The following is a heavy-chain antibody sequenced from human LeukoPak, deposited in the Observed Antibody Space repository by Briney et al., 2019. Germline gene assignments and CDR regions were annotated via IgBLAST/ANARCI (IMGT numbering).Heavy chain of an antibody. D-gene: IGHD4-17*01. CDR3: ARVRDGDYGYIGFDP. CDR1: GGCFSSGGYY. V-gene: IGHV4-31*03. Sequence: SETLSLTCTVSGGCFSSGGYYWSWIRQHPGKGLEWIGYIYYSGRTYYNPSLKSRVTISVDTSKNQFSLKLSSVTAADTAVYHCARVRDGDYGYIGFDPWGQGTLVTVSS. CDR2: IYYSGRT. J-gene: IGHJ5*02.